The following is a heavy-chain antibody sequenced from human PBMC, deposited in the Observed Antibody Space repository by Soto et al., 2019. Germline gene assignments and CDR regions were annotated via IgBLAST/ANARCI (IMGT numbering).Heavy chain of an antibody. CDR1: GYTFTSYG. CDR3: ASSTTERQKTHYYDSSGYYLDY. D-gene: IGHD3-22*01. CDR2: ISAYNGNT. V-gene: IGHV1-18*01. Sequence: ASVKVSCKASGYTFTSYGISWVRQAPGLGLEWMGWISAYNGNTNYAQKLQGRVTMTTDTSTSTAYMELRSLRSDDTAVYYCASSTTERQKTHYYDSSGYYLDYWGQGTLVTVSS. J-gene: IGHJ4*02.